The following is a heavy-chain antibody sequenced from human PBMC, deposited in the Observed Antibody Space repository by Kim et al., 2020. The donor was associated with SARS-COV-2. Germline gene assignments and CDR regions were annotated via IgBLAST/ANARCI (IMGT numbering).Heavy chain of an antibody. V-gene: IGHV4-34*01. CDR2: INHSGST. CDR3: ARGARQWQSCHYYYYMDV. J-gene: IGHJ6*03. Sequence: SETLSLTCAVYGGSFSGYYWSWIRQPPGKGLEWIGEINHSGSTNYNPSLKSRVTISVDTSENQFSLKLSSVTAADTAVYYCARGARQWQSCHYYYYMDVWGKGTTVTVSS. CDR1: GGSFSGYY. D-gene: IGHD6-19*01.